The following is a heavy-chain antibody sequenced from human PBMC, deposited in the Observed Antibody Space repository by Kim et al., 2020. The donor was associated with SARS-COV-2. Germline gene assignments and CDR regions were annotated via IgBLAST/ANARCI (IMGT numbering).Heavy chain of an antibody. V-gene: IGHV3-7*03. J-gene: IGHJ3*02. CDR1: GFTFSSYW. CDR2: IKQDGSEK. D-gene: IGHD5-12*01. Sequence: GGSLRLSCAASGFTFSSYWMSWVRQAPGKGLEWVANIKQDGSEKYYVDSVKGRFTISRDNAKNSLYLQMNSLRAEDTAVYYCALPHIVATTHDAFDIWGQGTMVTVSS. CDR3: ALPHIVATTHDAFDI.